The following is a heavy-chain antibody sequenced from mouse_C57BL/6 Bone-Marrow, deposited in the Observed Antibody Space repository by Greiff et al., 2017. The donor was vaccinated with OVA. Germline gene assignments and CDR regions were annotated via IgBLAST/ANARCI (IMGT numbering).Heavy chain of an antibody. CDR3: ARSDDYDDGRYYFDY. CDR1: GFNIKNTY. CDR2: IDPANGNT. V-gene: IGHV14-3*01. J-gene: IGHJ2*01. D-gene: IGHD2-4*01. Sequence: VQLQQSVAELVRPGASVKLSCTASGFNIKNTYMHWVKQRPEQGLEWIGRIDPANGNTKYAPKFQGKATITADTSSNTAYLQLSSLTSEDTAIYYCARSDDYDDGRYYFDYWGQGTTLTVSS.